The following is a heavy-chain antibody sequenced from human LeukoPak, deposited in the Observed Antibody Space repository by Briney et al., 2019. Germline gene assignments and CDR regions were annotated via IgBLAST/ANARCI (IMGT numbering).Heavy chain of an antibody. J-gene: IGHJ5*02. V-gene: IGHV3-30*04. CDR3: ARGGPYTLNWFDP. CDR1: GFTFSSYA. Sequence: GGSLRLSCAASGFTFSSYAMHWVRQAPGKGLEWVAVVSYDGSNKYYADSVKGRFTISRDNSKNTLYLQMNSLRAEDTAVYYCARGGPYTLNWFDPWGQGTLVTVSS. CDR2: VSYDGSNK.